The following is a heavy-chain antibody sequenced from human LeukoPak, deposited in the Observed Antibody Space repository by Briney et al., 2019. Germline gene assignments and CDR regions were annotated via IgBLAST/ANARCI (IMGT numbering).Heavy chain of an antibody. CDR1: GGSISSSSYY. Sequence: SETLSLTCTVSGGSISSSSYYWGWIRQPPGKGLEWIGSIYYSGSTYYNPSLKSRVTISVDTSKNQFSLKLSSVTAADTAVYYCARHRRITMVRGVYYFDYWGQGTLVTVSS. CDR3: ARHRRITMVRGVYYFDY. D-gene: IGHD3-10*01. V-gene: IGHV4-39*01. CDR2: IYYSGST. J-gene: IGHJ4*02.